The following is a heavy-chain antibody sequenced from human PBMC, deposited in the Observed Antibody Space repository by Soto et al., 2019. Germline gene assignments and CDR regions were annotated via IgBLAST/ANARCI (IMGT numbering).Heavy chain of an antibody. J-gene: IGHJ2*01. CDR1: GDSTSSSSFY. CDR2: IYFSGST. V-gene: IGHV4-39*01. Sequence: SETLSLTCTVSGDSTSSSSFYWGWIRQPPGKGLEWIASIYFSGSTYYNPSLKSRVTISVDTSKNQVSLKLSSVTAADTAVYYCARPSATTFYYARRDWYFDLWGRGTLVTVSS. CDR3: ARPSATTFYYARRDWYFDL. D-gene: IGHD3-22*01.